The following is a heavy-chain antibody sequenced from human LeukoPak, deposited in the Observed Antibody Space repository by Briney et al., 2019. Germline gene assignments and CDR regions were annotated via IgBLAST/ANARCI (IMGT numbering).Heavy chain of an antibody. D-gene: IGHD3-10*01. CDR2: IYPGDSET. J-gene: IGHJ3*01. CDR1: GYTFTKHW. CDR3: VRWMTFYGLGSYYNQYDAFDV. V-gene: IGHV5-51*01. Sequence: GESLKISCKGSGYTFTKHWIGWVRQMPGKGLEWMGLIYPGDSETRYSPSLQGQITISADKSSSTAYLQWSSLKASDTAIHYCVRWMTFYGLGSYYNQYDAFDVWGQGTMVTVSS.